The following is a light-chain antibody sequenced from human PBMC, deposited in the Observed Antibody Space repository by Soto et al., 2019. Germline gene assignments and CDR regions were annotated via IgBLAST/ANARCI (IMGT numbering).Light chain of an antibody. CDR3: QQYNSWPT. V-gene: IGKV3-15*01. CDR1: QSVSSN. J-gene: IGKJ3*01. Sequence: EIVMTQSPATLSVSPGERATLSCRASQSVSSNLAWYQQKPGQAPRLLIYDTSTRATGIPARFSGSGSGTEFTLTISSLQSEDFAVYYCQQYNSWPTFGPGTKVDIK. CDR2: DTS.